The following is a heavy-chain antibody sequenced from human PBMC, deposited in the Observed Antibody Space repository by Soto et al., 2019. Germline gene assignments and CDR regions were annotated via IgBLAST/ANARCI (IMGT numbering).Heavy chain of an antibody. CDR2: ISDSGGTV. V-gene: IGHV3-48*03. J-gene: IGHJ6*02. Sequence: LRLSCAASGFTFSSYEMNWVRQAPGQGLEWVSYISDSGGTVYYADSVKGRFTVSRDNAQNSVYLQMNSLRTEDTAVYYCARDLLHXDFWSGYSAYFYYGMDVWGPGTTVTVSS. CDR1: GFTFSSYE. CDR3: ARDLLHXDFWSGYSAYFYYGMDV. D-gene: IGHD3-3*01.